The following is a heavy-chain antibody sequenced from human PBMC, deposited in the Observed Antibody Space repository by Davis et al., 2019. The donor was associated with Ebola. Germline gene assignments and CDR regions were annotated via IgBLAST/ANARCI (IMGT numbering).Heavy chain of an antibody. Sequence: PSETLSLTCAISGDSVSSGGWNWIRQSPSRGLEWLGRTYYSSKWYNDYAVSVKSRITINPDTSKDQFSLQLNSVTPEDTALYYCARGWLRAGMDVWGEGTTVTGSS. D-gene: IGHD5-18*01. CDR2: TYYSSKWYN. CDR3: ARGWLRAGMDV. J-gene: IGHJ6*04. V-gene: IGHV6-1*01. CDR1: GDSVSSGG.